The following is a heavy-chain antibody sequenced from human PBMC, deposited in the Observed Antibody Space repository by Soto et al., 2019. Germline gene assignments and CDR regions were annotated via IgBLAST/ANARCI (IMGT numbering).Heavy chain of an antibody. CDR1: GYTFTSYG. J-gene: IGHJ6*02. CDR3: ARDNPPGYSGSYRYGMDV. CDR2: ISAYNGNT. V-gene: IGHV1-18*01. Sequence: ASVKVSCKASGYTFTSYGISWVRQAPGQGLEWMGWISAYNGNTNYAQKLQGRVTMTTDTSTSTAYMELRSLRSDDTAVYYCARDNPPGYSGSYRYGMDVWGQGTTVTVSS. D-gene: IGHD1-26*01.